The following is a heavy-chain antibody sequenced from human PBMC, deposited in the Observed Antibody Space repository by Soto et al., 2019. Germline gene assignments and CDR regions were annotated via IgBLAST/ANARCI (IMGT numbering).Heavy chain of an antibody. Sequence: ASVKVSCKASGYTFTSYGISWVRQAPGQGLEWMGWISAYNGNTNYAQKLQGRVTMTTDTSTSTAYMELRSLRSDDTAVYYCARHLPARHRARWFDPWGQGTLVTVSS. CDR1: GYTFTSYG. D-gene: IGHD6-25*01. V-gene: IGHV1-18*01. CDR3: ARHLPARHRARWFDP. J-gene: IGHJ5*02. CDR2: ISAYNGNT.